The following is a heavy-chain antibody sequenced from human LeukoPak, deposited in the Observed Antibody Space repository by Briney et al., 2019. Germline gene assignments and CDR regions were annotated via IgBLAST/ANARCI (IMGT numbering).Heavy chain of an antibody. Sequence: GGSLRLSCAASGFTFDDYAMPWVRQAPGKGLEWVSGISWNSGSIGYADSVKGRFTISRDNAKNSLYLQMNSLRAEDTALYYCARKRMPIVGAKYYFDYWGQGTLVTVSS. J-gene: IGHJ4*02. D-gene: IGHD1-26*01. CDR1: GFTFDDYA. CDR3: ARKRMPIVGAKYYFDY. V-gene: IGHV3-9*01. CDR2: ISWNSGSI.